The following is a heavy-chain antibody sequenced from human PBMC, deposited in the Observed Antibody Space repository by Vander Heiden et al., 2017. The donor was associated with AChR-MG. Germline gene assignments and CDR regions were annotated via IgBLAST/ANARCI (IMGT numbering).Heavy chain of an antibody. Sequence: EVQLVQSGAEVKKPGESLKISCTASGYSFDSNWIAWVRQMPGKGLEGMGSIYPGDSDTRYGPSFQGQVTISVDKSISTAYLQWSSLKASDTAIYYCTSGTVANFNYWGQGTLVTVSS. CDR1: GYSFDSNW. V-gene: IGHV5-51*03. J-gene: IGHJ4*02. CDR3: TSGTVANFNY. D-gene: IGHD4-17*01. CDR2: IYPGDSDT.